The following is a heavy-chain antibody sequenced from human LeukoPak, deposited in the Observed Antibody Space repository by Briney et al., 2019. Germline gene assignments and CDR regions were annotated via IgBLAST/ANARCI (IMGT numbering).Heavy chain of an antibody. D-gene: IGHD6-19*01. CDR3: AREAIGHVEVAGLTYYYYYMDV. CDR1: GFTFSDYY. Sequence: GGSLRLSCAASGFTFSDYYMSWIRQAPGKGLEWVSYISSSGCTIYYADSVKGRFTISRDNAKNSLYLQMNSLRAEDTAVYYCAREAIGHVEVAGLTYYYYYMDVWGKGTTVTVSS. J-gene: IGHJ6*03. CDR2: ISSSGCTI. V-gene: IGHV3-11*04.